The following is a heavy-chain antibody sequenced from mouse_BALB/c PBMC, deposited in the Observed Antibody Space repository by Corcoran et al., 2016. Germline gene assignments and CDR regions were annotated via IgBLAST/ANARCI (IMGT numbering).Heavy chain of an antibody. Sequence: QIQLVQSGPELKKPGETVKISCTASGYTFTNYGMNWVKQAPGKGLKWMGWINTYTGEPTYADDFKGRFAFSLETSASTAYLQINNLKNEDMATYFCARNDHYGSSLFAYWGQGTLVTVSA. CDR2: INTYTGEP. CDR1: GYTFTNYG. CDR3: ARNDHYGSSLFAY. J-gene: IGHJ3*01. D-gene: IGHD1-1*01. V-gene: IGHV9-1*02.